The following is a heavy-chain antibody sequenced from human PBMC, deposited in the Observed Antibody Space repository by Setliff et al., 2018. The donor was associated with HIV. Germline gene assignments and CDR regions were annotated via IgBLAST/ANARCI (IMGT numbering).Heavy chain of an antibody. CDR3: ARARTDYYDRRRRSHYYIDV. V-gene: IGHV1-8*02. D-gene: IGHD3-22*01. CDR2: MNPDSRNT. Sequence: ASVKVSCKPSGYTFSNYDINWVRQAAGQGLEWMGWMNPDSRNTGYAQRFEGRVTLTWVTSISTAYLELNHLKSDDTAVYYCARARTDYYDRRRRSHYYIDVWARGATVTV. J-gene: IGHJ6*03. CDR1: GYTFSNYD.